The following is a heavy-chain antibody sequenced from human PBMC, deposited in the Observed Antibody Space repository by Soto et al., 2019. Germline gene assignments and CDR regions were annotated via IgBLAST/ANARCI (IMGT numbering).Heavy chain of an antibody. D-gene: IGHD2-2*02. Sequence: ASETLSLTCAVSGGSISSGGYSWSWIRQPPGKGLEWIGYIYHSGSTYYNPPLKSRVTISVDRSKNQFSLKLSSVTAADTAVYYCARALVVVPAAIPAGWFDPWGQGTLVTVSS. J-gene: IGHJ5*02. CDR2: IYHSGST. CDR3: ARALVVVPAAIPAGWFDP. V-gene: IGHV4-30-2*01. CDR1: GGSISSGGYS.